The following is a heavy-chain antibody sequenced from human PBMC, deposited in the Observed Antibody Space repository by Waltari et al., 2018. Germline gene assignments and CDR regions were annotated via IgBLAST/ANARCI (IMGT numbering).Heavy chain of an antibody. Sequence: QVQLVQSGAEVKKPGSSVKVSCKASGGTFSNYAISWVRQAPGQGLEWMGGIIRILGTANDAQKFQGRVTITTDESTSTAYMELSSLTSEDTAIYYCARVDIVTTTSHFFDYWGQGTLVTVSS. V-gene: IGHV1-69*05. CDR2: IIRILGTA. CDR3: ARVDIVTTTSHFFDY. J-gene: IGHJ4*02. D-gene: IGHD5-12*01. CDR1: GGTFSNYA.